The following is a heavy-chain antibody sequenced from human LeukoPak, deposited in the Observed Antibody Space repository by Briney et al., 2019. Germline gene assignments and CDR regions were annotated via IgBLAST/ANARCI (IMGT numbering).Heavy chain of an antibody. CDR2: IVGDGSAS. V-gene: IGHV3-23*01. CDR1: GFTFRNHV. Sequence: GGSLRLSCAASGFTFRNHVMAWVRQTPGKGLEWVSSIVGDGSASFYSDSVKGRFAVSRDNSMNTLYLHMESLRAEDAAFYYCARGKAAGLLDWFDPWGQETLVTVSS. CDR3: ARGKAAGLLDWFDP. J-gene: IGHJ5*02. D-gene: IGHD6-13*01.